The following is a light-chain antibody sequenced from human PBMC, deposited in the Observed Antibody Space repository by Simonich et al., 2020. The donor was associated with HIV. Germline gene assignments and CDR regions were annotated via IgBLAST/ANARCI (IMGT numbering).Light chain of an antibody. CDR3: QQRSNWPRT. CDR1: QCVSSY. CDR2: DAS. V-gene: IGKV3-11*01. Sequence: EIVLTQSPATLSLSPGKRATLSCRASQCVSSYLAWDQQKPGQAPRLLLYDASNRATGIPARFSGSGSGTDFTRTIRSLEPEDFAVYYCQQRSNWPRTFGQGTKVEIK. J-gene: IGKJ1*01.